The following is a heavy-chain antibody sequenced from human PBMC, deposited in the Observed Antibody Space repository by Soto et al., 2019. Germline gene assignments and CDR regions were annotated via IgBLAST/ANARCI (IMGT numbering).Heavy chain of an antibody. J-gene: IGHJ6*02. D-gene: IGHD4-17*01. Sequence: QVQLVQSGAEVKKPGASVKVSCKASGYTFTSYGISWVRQAPGQGLEWMGWISAYNGNTNYAQKLQGRVTMTTDTSTSTAYMELRSLRSDDTAVYYCARDPASTVTTVVFSRSHYGMDVWGQGTTVTVSS. CDR1: GYTFTSYG. CDR2: ISAYNGNT. CDR3: ARDPASTVTTVVFSRSHYGMDV. V-gene: IGHV1-18*01.